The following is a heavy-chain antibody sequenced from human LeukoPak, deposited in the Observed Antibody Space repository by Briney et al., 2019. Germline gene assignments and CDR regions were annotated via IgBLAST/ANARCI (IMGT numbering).Heavy chain of an antibody. CDR3: ARDRSGSLVDY. V-gene: IGHV4-30-4*01. CDR1: GGSISSGDYY. Sequence: PSETLSLTCTVSGGSISSGDYYWSWIRQPPGKGLEWIGYIYYSGSTYYNPSLKSRVTISVDTSKNQFSLKLSPVTAADTAVYYCARDRSGSLVDYWGQGTLVTVSS. CDR2: IYYSGST. D-gene: IGHD1-26*01. J-gene: IGHJ4*02.